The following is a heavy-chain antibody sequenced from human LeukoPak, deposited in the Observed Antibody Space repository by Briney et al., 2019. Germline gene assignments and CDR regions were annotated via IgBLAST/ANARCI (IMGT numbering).Heavy chain of an antibody. CDR3: ARASGSSSWYGYVFDY. V-gene: IGHV6-1*01. Sequence: SQTLSLTCAISGDSVSSNSAAWNWIRQSPSRSLEWLGRTYYRSKWYNDYAVSVKSRITINPDTSKNQFSLQLNSLTPEDTAVYYCARASGSSSWYGYVFDYWGQGTLVTVSS. CDR1: GDSVSSNSAA. J-gene: IGHJ4*02. D-gene: IGHD6-13*01. CDR2: TYYRSKWYN.